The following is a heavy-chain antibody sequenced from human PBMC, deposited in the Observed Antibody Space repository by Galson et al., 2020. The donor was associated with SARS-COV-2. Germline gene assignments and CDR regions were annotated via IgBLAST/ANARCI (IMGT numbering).Heavy chain of an antibody. Sequence: SCAASGFTFGNFDMTWVRQTPGEGLEWVSVISGADRSTYYADSVKGRFTISRDNSKSTLYLQMNSLRVEDTAIYYCAKRGLTTKDFDFWGQGTLVTVSS. CDR2: ISGADRST. D-gene: IGHD1-1*01. CDR1: GFTFGNFD. V-gene: IGHV3-23*01. J-gene: IGHJ4*02. CDR3: AKRGLTTKDFDF.